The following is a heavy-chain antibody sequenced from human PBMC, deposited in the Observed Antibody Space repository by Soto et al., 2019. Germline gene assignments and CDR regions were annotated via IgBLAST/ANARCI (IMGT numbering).Heavy chain of an antibody. Sequence: QVQLVQSGAEVKKPGASVRVSCKTSDYTFTSYGISWVRQAPGRGLEWMGWISGNNANTDYAQNLQGRLTMTTDTSTSTAYMELRSLRSDDTAVHYCARGGGYLDYWGQGALVTVSS. V-gene: IGHV1-18*01. J-gene: IGHJ4*02. CDR1: DYTFTSYG. CDR3: ARGGGYLDY. CDR2: ISGNNANT. D-gene: IGHD3-10*01.